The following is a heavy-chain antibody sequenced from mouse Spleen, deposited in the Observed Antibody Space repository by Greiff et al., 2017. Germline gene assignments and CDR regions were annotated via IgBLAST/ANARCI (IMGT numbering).Heavy chain of an antibody. CDR2: ISYDGSN. CDR1: GYSITSGYY. V-gene: IGHV3-6*01. CDR3: ARGGDYDEDAY. D-gene: IGHD2-4*01. Sequence: EVQLVESGPGLVKPSQSLSLTCSVTGYSITSGYYWNWIRQFPGNKLEWMGYISYDGSNNYNPSLKNRISITRDTSKNQFFLKLNSVTTEDTATYYCARGGDYDEDAYWGQGTLVTVSA. J-gene: IGHJ3*01.